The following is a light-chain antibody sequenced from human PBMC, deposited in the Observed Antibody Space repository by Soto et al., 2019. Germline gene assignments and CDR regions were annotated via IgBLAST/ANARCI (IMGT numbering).Light chain of an antibody. CDR3: QQYASSRK. J-gene: IGKJ1*01. CDR2: GAS. Sequence: EIVLTQSPVTLSLSPGERATLSYRASQSVTNNYLAWFQQKPGQAPRLLMYGASSRATGIPDRFSGSGSGKDFTLTITRLEPEDFAVYYCQQYASSRKFGQGTKVDIK. V-gene: IGKV3-20*01. CDR1: QSVTNNY.